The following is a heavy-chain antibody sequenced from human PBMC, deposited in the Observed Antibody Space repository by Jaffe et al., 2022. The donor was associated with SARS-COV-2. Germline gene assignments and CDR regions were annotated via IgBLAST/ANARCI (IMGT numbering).Heavy chain of an antibody. D-gene: IGHD3-16*01. CDR1: GFTFSSYW. J-gene: IGHJ6*03. CDR2: IKQDGSEK. V-gene: IGHV3-7*01. Sequence: EVQLVESGGGLVQPGGSLRLSCAASGFTFSSYWMSWVRQAPGKGLEWVANIKQDGSEKYYVDSVKGRFTISRDNAKNSLYLQMNSLRAEDTAVYYCARLPAGATFPYYYYYYMDVWGKGTTVTVSS. CDR3: ARLPAGATFPYYYYYYMDV.